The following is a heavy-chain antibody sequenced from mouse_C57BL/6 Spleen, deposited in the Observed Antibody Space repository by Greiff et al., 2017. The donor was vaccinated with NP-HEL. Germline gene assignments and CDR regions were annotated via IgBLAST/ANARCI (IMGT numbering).Heavy chain of an antibody. CDR1: GFTFSDYY. D-gene: IGHD2-3*01. CDR2: INYDGSST. V-gene: IGHV5-16*01. J-gene: IGHJ1*03. CDR3: ARAYGYSYWYFDV. Sequence: EVKLVESEGGLVQPGSSMKLSCTASGFTFSDYYMAWVRQVPEKGLEWVANINYDGSSTYYLDSLKSRFIISRDNAKNILYLQMSSLKSEDTATYYCARAYGYSYWYFDVWGTGTTVTVSS.